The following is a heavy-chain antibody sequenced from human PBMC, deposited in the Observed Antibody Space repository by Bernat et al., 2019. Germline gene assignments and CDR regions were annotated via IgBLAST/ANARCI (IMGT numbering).Heavy chain of an antibody. Sequence: QVQLVESGGGVVQPGRSLRLSCAASGFTFSSYAMHWVRQAPGKGLEWVAVISYDGSNKYYADSVKGRFTISRDNSKNTLYLQMNSLRAEDTAVYYWGGSAGGGDFDYWGQGTLVTVSS. J-gene: IGHJ4*02. CDR3: GGSAGGGDFDY. V-gene: IGHV3-30*01. CDR2: ISYDGSNK. D-gene: IGHD3-16*01. CDR1: GFTFSSYA.